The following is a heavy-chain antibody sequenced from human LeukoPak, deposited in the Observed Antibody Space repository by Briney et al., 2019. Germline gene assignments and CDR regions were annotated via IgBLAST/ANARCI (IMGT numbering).Heavy chain of an antibody. J-gene: IGHJ4*02. CDR2: ISYDGINK. V-gene: IGHV3-30*03. D-gene: IGHD3-22*01. Sequence: GGSLTLSCAASGFTLTTYGMHWVRQAPGKGLEWVAVISYDGINKDYTDSVKGRFTISRDTSKNTVSLQMNSLRVEDTAVYYCAMGPYYYDSSGYYYWGQGTLVTVSS. CDR1: GFTLTTYG. CDR3: AMGPYYYDSSGYYY.